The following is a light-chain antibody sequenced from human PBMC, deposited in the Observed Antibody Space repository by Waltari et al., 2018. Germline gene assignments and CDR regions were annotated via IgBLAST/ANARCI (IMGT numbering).Light chain of an antibody. Sequence: QTVVTQEPSFSVSPGGTVTLTCGLSSGSVSTTYYPSWYQQTPGQDPRTLIYHTNIRSSRVPERFSGSILVYNAALIITGAQAVDASDYYCLLYMPSGDWLFGGGTKLTVL. CDR2: HTN. V-gene: IGLV8-61*01. CDR1: SGSVSTTYY. J-gene: IGLJ3*02. CDR3: LLYMPSGDWL.